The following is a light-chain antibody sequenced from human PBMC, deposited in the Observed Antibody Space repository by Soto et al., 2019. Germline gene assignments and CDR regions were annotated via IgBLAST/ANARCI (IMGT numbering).Light chain of an antibody. J-gene: IGKJ4*01. Sequence: DIQMTQSPSALSASLGDSVTITCRASQGISNYLAWFQQKPGRVPKRLIYGASTLQSWAPSRFSGSGSGAAFTLTISSLQPEDFATYYCLQYYSYPFTFGGGTKVDIK. CDR3: LQYYSYPFT. CDR1: QGISNY. V-gene: IGKV1-17*03. CDR2: GAS.